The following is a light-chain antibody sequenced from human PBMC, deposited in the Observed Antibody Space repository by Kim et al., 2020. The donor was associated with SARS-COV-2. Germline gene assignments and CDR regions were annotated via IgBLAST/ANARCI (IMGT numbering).Light chain of an antibody. CDR1: QNINDR. Sequence: DIQMTQSPSSVSASVGDTVSITCRASQNINDRLAWYQHKPGKAPKVLIYAASSLQSGVPSRFSGSGSGTDFTLTVSSLQPEDSATYYCQQSKSFPSTFGRGTRLEIK. CDR2: AAS. CDR3: QQSKSFPST. J-gene: IGKJ5*01. V-gene: IGKV1-12*01.